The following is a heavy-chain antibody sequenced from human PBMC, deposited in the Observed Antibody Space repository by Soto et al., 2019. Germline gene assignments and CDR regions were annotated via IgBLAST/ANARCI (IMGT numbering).Heavy chain of an antibody. V-gene: IGHV4-59*01. Sequence: SETLCLTCTVSGGSISSYYWSWIRQPPGRGLEWIGYIYYSGSTNYNPSLKSRVTISVDTSKNQFSLKLSSVTAADTAVYYCARADGSGYDAQFDPWGQGTLVTVSS. J-gene: IGHJ5*02. CDR1: GGSISSYY. CDR2: IYYSGST. CDR3: ARADGSGYDAQFDP. D-gene: IGHD5-12*01.